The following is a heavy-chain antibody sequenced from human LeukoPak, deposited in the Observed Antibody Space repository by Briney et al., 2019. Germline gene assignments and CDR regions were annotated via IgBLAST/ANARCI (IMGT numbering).Heavy chain of an antibody. CDR3: AREGVPAAMSPSEERNYYGMDV. Sequence: PSETLSLTCTVSGGSISSGDYYWSWIRQPPGKGLEWIGYIYYSGSTYYNPSLKSRVTISVDTSKNQFSLKLSSVTAADTAVYYCAREGVPAAMSPSEERNYYGMDVWGKGTTVTVSS. CDR2: IYYSGST. J-gene: IGHJ6*04. V-gene: IGHV4-30-4*01. D-gene: IGHD2-2*01. CDR1: GGSISSGDYY.